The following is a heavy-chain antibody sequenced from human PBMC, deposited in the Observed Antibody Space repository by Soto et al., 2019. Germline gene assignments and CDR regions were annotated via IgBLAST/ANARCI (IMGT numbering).Heavy chain of an antibody. Sequence: PGGSLRLSCAASGFTFSSYWTHWVRQAPGKGLVWVSHINSDGSSATYADSVKGRFTISRDNAKNTLYLQMNSLRAEDTAVYYCARAYGSSWYYFDYWGQGTLVTVS. CDR3: ARAYGSSWYYFDY. CDR1: GFTFSSYW. J-gene: IGHJ4*02. V-gene: IGHV3-74*03. CDR2: INSDGSSA. D-gene: IGHD6-13*01.